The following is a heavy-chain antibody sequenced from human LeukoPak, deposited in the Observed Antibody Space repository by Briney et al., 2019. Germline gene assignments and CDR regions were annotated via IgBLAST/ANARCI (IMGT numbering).Heavy chain of an antibody. CDR3: ARDRSSTSPFNWFDP. D-gene: IGHD2-2*01. J-gene: IGHJ5*02. Sequence: SVKVSCKASGGTFSSYAISWVRQAPGQGLEWMGGIIPIFGTANYAQKFQGRVTITTDESTSTAYMELSSLRSEDTAVYYCARDRSSTSPFNWFDPWGQGTLVPVSS. CDR1: GGTFSSYA. V-gene: IGHV1-69*05. CDR2: IIPIFGTA.